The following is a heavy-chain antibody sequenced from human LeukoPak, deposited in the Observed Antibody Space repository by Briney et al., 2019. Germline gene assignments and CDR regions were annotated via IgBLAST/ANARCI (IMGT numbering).Heavy chain of an antibody. V-gene: IGHV1-18*01. CDR3: ARRSSKGVPAARYYYYYMDV. CDR2: ISAYNGNT. CDR1: GYTFTSYG. D-gene: IGHD2-2*01. Sequence: APVKVSCKASGYTFTSYGISWVRQAPGQGLEWMGWISAYNGNTNYAQKLQGRVTMTTDTSTSTAYMELRSLRSDDTAVYYCARRSSKGVPAARYYYYYMDVWGKGTTVTVSS. J-gene: IGHJ6*03.